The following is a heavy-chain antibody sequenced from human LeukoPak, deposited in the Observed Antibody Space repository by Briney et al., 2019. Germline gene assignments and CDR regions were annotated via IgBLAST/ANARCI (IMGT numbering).Heavy chain of an antibody. CDR2: MNPNSGNT. J-gene: IGHJ6*02. V-gene: IGHV1-8*01. CDR1: GYTFISYD. CDR3: ARGRARYGMDV. Sequence: ASVKVSCKAYGYTFISYDINWVRQATGQGLEWMGWMNPNSGNTVYTQRFQGRVTMTRNTSTSTAYMELSNLRSEDTAVYYCARGRARYGMDVWGQGTTVTVSS.